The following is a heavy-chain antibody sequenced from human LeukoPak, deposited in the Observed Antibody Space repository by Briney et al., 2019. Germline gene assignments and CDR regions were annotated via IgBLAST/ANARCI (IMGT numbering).Heavy chain of an antibody. CDR3: AREDRDYGFDY. Sequence: SETLSLTCAVYGGSFSGYYWSWLRQPPGKGLEWIGEINHSGSTNYNPSLKSRVTISVDTSKNQFSLKLSSVTAADTAVYYCAREDRDYGFDYWGQGTLVTVSS. J-gene: IGHJ4*02. CDR1: GGSFSGYY. D-gene: IGHD4-17*01. V-gene: IGHV4-34*01. CDR2: INHSGST.